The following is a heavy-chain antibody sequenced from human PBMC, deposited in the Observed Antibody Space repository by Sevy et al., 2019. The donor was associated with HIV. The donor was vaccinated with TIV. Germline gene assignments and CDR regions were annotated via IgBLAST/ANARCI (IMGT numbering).Heavy chain of an antibody. CDR1: GHTLSEFA. V-gene: IGHV1-24*01. D-gene: IGHD3-22*01. J-gene: IGHJ4*02. CDR2: FDPEDGKT. Sequence: ASVKVYCKVSGHTLSEFAMNWVRLAPGKGLEWMGTFDPEDGKTLHAQKFQGRVTMTEDTSTDTAYMEVNNLRSEDTAVSYCATTKDYYDSSGYPFDYWGQGTLVTVSS. CDR3: ATTKDYYDSSGYPFDY.